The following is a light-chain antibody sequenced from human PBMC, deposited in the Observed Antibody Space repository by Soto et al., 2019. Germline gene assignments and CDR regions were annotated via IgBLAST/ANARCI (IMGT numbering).Light chain of an antibody. J-gene: IGKJ5*01. V-gene: IGKV3-15*01. Sequence: EIVLTQSPATLSVSPGERAPLSCRASQSISSLLAWYQQKRGQAPRLLIYGASTRATGIPARFSGSGSGTDFTLTISSLQSEDFAVYYCQQYYDWPITFGQGTRLEIK. CDR3: QQYYDWPIT. CDR2: GAS. CDR1: QSISSL.